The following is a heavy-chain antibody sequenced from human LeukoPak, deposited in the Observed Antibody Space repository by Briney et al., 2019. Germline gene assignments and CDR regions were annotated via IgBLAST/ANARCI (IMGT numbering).Heavy chain of an antibody. CDR2: INHSGST. Sequence: SETLSLTCAVYGGSFSGYYWSWIRQPPGKGLEWIGEINHSGSTNYNPSLKSRVTISVDTSKNQFSLKQSSVPAADTAVYYCARRGLSDGSGSYTFDYWGQGTLVTVSS. J-gene: IGHJ4*02. CDR3: ARRGLSDGSGSYTFDY. D-gene: IGHD3-10*01. CDR1: GGSFSGYY. V-gene: IGHV4-34*01.